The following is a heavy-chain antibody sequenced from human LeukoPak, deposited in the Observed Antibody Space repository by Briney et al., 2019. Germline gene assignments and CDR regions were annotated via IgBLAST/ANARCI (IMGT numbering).Heavy chain of an antibody. CDR2: ISGSGGST. Sequence: GGSLRLSCADSGFTFSSYSMNWVRQAPGKGLEWVSAISGSGGSTYYADSVKGRFTISRDNSKNTLYLQMNSLRAEDTAVYYCARDLIAAADAYWGQGTLVTVSS. V-gene: IGHV3-23*01. D-gene: IGHD6-13*01. CDR3: ARDLIAAADAY. J-gene: IGHJ4*02. CDR1: GFTFSSYS.